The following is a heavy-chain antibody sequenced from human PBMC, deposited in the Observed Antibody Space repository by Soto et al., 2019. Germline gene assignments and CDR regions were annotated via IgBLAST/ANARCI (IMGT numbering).Heavy chain of an antibody. J-gene: IGHJ4*02. CDR1: GFTLSGYA. V-gene: IGHV3-64*04. CDR2: ISSNGVGT. CDR3: ARDLPKVDTQWLARRDY. D-gene: IGHD6-19*01. Sequence: GGSLRLSCAASGFTLSGYAMDWVRQAPGKGLEYVSGISSNGVGTYYANTVKGRFTISRDNSKNTLYLQMNSLRAEDTAVYYCARDLPKVDTQWLARRDYWGQGTLVTVSS.